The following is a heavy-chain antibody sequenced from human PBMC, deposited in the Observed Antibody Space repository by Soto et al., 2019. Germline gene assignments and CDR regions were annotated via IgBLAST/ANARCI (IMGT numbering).Heavy chain of an antibody. CDR1: GFMFKSYV. J-gene: IGHJ4*02. V-gene: IGHV3-30*19. Sequence: QLQLVESGGGVVQPGTSLRLSCTASGFMFKSYVMHWVRQAPGKGLEWVALTSYNGNDKYYGDSVKGRFTVSRDNSMNTLHLQMDSLRPEDTALYYWARWGTTGGFALWGQGTLVSVSS. CDR3: ARWGTTGGFAL. D-gene: IGHD3-16*01. CDR2: TSYNGNDK.